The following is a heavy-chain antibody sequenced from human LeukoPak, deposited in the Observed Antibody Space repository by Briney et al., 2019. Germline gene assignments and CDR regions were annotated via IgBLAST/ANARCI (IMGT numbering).Heavy chain of an antibody. Sequence: GGSLGLSCAASGFTLSSFAMSWVRQAPGKGLEWVPAISDSGDATHLADSVKGRFTISRDNSKNTLYLHMNSLRAEDTAVYYCASNPGRGDWFDPWGQGTLVTVSS. CDR3: ASNPGRGDWFDP. CDR1: GFTLSSFA. CDR2: ISDSGDAT. J-gene: IGHJ5*02. V-gene: IGHV3-23*01. D-gene: IGHD3-10*01.